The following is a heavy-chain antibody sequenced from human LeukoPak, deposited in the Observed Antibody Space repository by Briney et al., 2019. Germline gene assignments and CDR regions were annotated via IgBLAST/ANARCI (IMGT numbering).Heavy chain of an antibody. CDR1: GGSISSSSYY. V-gene: IGHV4-39*07. J-gene: IGHJ3*02. CDR3: ARASYSSSPLGAFDI. CDR2: IYYSGST. D-gene: IGHD6-13*01. Sequence: SETLSLTCTVSGGSISSSSYYWGWIRQPPGKGLEWIGSIYYSGSTYYNPSLKSRVTISVDRSKNQFSLKLSSVAAADTAVYYCARASYSSSPLGAFDIWGQGTMVTVSS.